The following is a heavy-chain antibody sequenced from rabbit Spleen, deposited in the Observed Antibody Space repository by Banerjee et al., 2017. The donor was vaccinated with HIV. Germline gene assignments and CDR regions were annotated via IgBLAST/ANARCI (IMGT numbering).Heavy chain of an antibody. CDR3: ARGSAAMTMVITGYYLSL. J-gene: IGHJ4*01. Sequence: QSLEESGGDLVKPGASLTLTCKASGFDLSDNYYMCWVRQAPGKGLELIACIYTGGSGSTAYANWAKGRFTISKASSTTVPLQMTSLTAADTAPYFCARGSAAMTMVITGYYLSLWGPGTLVTVS. V-gene: IGHV1S40*01. CDR2: IYTGGSGST. D-gene: IGHD2-1*01. CDR1: GFDLSDNYY.